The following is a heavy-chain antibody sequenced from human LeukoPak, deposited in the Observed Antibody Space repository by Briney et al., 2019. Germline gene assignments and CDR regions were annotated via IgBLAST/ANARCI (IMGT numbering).Heavy chain of an antibody. CDR3: ARDRLTSGSYFFDY. D-gene: IGHD1-26*01. CDR1: AFTFSDYS. Sequence: GALRLSCAASAFTFSDYSMNWVRQAPGKGLEWISYISGRSSTIYYADSVRGRFTISRDNAKNSMYLQMNSLRAEDTAVYYCARDRLTSGSYFFDYWGQGTLVTVSS. V-gene: IGHV3-48*01. J-gene: IGHJ4*02. CDR2: ISGRSSTI.